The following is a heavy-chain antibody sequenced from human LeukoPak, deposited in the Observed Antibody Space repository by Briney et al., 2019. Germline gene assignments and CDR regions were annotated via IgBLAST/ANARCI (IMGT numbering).Heavy chain of an antibody. V-gene: IGHV4-34*01. D-gene: IGHD5-18*01. CDR1: GGSFSGYY. Sequence: SETLSLTCAVYGGSFSGYYWSWIRQPPGKGLEWIGEINHSGSTNCNPSLKSRVTISVDTSKNQFSLKLSSVTAADTAVYYCARGKLWTHYYYYGMDVWGQGTTVTVSS. J-gene: IGHJ6*02. CDR3: ARGKLWTHYYYYGMDV. CDR2: INHSGST.